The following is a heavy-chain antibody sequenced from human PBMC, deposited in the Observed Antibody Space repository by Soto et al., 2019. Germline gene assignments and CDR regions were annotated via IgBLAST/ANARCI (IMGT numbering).Heavy chain of an antibody. D-gene: IGHD4-4*01. CDR1: GFTFSSYG. CDR3: ANSNSNYLPFGLAY. V-gene: IGHV3-30*18. CDR2: ISYDGSNK. J-gene: IGHJ4*02. Sequence: GGSLRLSCAASGFTFSSYGMHWVRQAPGKGLEWVAVISYDGSNKYYADSVKGRFTISRDNSKNTLYLQMNSLRAEDTAVYYCANSNSNYLPFGLAYWGQGTLVPVSS.